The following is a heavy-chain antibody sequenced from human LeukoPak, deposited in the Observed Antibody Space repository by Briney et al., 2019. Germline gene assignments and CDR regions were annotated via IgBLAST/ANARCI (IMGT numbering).Heavy chain of an antibody. D-gene: IGHD3-10*01. V-gene: IGHV3-7*03. Sequence: PGGSLRLTCAASGFTFSDYWMSWVRQAPGKGLEWVGIIKQDGSEKYYVDSVKGRFTISRDNAKNSLYLQMNSLRGEDTAVYYCANIGDYYGSGTPWDYWGQGTLVTVSS. CDR3: ANIGDYYGSGTPWDY. CDR2: IKQDGSEK. J-gene: IGHJ4*02. CDR1: GFTFSDYW.